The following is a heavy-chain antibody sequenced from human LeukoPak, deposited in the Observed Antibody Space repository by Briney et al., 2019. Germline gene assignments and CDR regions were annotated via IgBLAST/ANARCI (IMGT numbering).Heavy chain of an antibody. CDR1: GFTFSSYA. Sequence: TGGSLRLSCAASGFTFSSYAMHRVRQAPGKRLEWVAVISYDGSNKYYADSVKGRFTISRDNSKNTLYLQMNSLRAEDTAVYYCARVVAVAGTDNWFDPWGQGTLVTVSS. V-gene: IGHV3-30-3*01. J-gene: IGHJ5*02. D-gene: IGHD6-19*01. CDR2: ISYDGSNK. CDR3: ARVVAVAGTDNWFDP.